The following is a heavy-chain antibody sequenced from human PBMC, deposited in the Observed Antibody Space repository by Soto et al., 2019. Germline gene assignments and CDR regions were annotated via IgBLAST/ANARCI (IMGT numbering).Heavy chain of an antibody. CDR2: IYPVDSDT. CDR1: GYSFTSYW. V-gene: IGHV5-51*01. Sequence: GESLKISCKGSGYSFTSYWIGWVRQMPGKGLEWMGIIYPVDSDTRYSPSFQGQVTISADKSISTAYLQWSSLKASDTAMYYCARQGTVTSYYYYGMDVWGQGTTVTVSS. D-gene: IGHD4-4*01. CDR3: ARQGTVTSYYYYGMDV. J-gene: IGHJ6*02.